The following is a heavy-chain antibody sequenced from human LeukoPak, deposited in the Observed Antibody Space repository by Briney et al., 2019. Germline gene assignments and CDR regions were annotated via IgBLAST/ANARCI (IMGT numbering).Heavy chain of an antibody. CDR2: IYPGDSDT. D-gene: IGHD1-14*01. J-gene: IGHJ6*03. CDR1: GYSFNDHW. V-gene: IGHV5-51*01. Sequence: GESLKISCKGSGYSFNDHWIVWVRQMPGKGLEWMGIIYPGDSDTRYSPSFQGQVTMSADRSISTAYLQWSSLKASDTAMHYCARLAEPGKILYYYMDVWGKGTTVTISS. CDR3: ARLAEPGKILYYYMDV.